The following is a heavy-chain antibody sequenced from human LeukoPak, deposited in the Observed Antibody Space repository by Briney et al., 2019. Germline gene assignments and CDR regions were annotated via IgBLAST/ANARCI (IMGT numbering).Heavy chain of an antibody. V-gene: IGHV4-34*01. D-gene: IGHD2-2*02. J-gene: IGHJ4*02. CDR2: INHSGST. Sequence: SETLSLTCAVYGGSFSGYYWSWIRHPPGKGLEWIGEINHSGSTNYNPSLKSRVTISVDTSKNQFSLKLSSVTAADTAVYYCARGTVEDIVVVLAAIPNPYFDYWGQGTLVTVSS. CDR3: ARGTVEDIVVVLAAIPNPYFDY. CDR1: GGSFSGYY.